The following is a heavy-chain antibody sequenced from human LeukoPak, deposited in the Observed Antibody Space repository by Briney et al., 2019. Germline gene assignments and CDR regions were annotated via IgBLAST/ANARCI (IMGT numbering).Heavy chain of an antibody. CDR2: IYYSGST. V-gene: IGHV4-4*02. Sequence: SETLSLTCAVSGGSISSSNWWSWVRQPPGKGLEWIGEIYYSGSTNYNPSLKSRVTISVDKSKNQFSLKLSSVTAADTAVYYCVRVSGSYYYYYYMDVWGKGTTVTVSS. J-gene: IGHJ6*03. CDR3: VRVSGSYYYYYYMDV. D-gene: IGHD1-26*01. CDR1: GGSISSSNW.